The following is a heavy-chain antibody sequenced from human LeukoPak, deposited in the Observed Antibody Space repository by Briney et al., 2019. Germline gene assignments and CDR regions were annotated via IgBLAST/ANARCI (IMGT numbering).Heavy chain of an antibody. D-gene: IGHD3-10*01. Sequence: GGSLRLSCAASGLTLSSYWMHWVHQAPEKGLVWVSRINSDGSSTRYADSVKGRFTISRDNAKNTLYLQMNSLRAEDTAVYYCAELTSMVEQYWGQGTLVTVSS. CDR1: GLTLSSYW. V-gene: IGHV3-74*01. CDR2: INSDGSST. CDR3: AELTSMVEQY. J-gene: IGHJ4*02.